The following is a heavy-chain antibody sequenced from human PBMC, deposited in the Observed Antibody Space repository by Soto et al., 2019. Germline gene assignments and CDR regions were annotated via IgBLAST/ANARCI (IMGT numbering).Heavy chain of an antibody. CDR2: IYPGDSDT. CDR1: GYSFTSYW. CDR3: ARLSLEGLELSNGPYY. V-gene: IGHV5-51*01. J-gene: IGHJ4*02. D-gene: IGHD1-7*01. Sequence: GESLKISCKGSGYSFTSYWIGWVRQMPGKGLEWMGIIYPGDSDTRYSPSFQGQVTTSADKSISTAYLQWSSLKASDTAMYYCARLSLEGLELSNGPYYWGQGTLVTVSS.